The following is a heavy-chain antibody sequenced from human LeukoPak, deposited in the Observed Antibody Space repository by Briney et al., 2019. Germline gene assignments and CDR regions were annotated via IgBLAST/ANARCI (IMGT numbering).Heavy chain of an antibody. J-gene: IGHJ4*02. Sequence: SETLSLTCIVSGYSISSGYYWGWIRQPPGKGLEWIGSIYHSGSTYYNPSLKSRVTISVDTSKNQFSLKLSSVTAADTAVYYCARDYYDSSGYYVPYYFDYWGQGTLVTVSS. CDR1: GYSISSGYY. V-gene: IGHV4-38-2*02. CDR2: IYHSGST. CDR3: ARDYYDSSGYYVPYYFDY. D-gene: IGHD3-22*01.